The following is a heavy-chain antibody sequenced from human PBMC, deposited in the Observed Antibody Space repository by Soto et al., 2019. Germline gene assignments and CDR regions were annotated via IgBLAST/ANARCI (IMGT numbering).Heavy chain of an antibody. CDR3: AREYSSTVTGFDY. CDR1: GFTFSSYG. D-gene: IGHD4-17*01. J-gene: IGHJ4*02. Sequence: QVQLVESGGGVVQPGRSLRLSCAASGFTFSSYGMHWVRQAPGKGLEWVAVIWYDGSNKYYADSVKGRFTISRDNSKHTLYLQMNSLRAEDTAVYYCAREYSSTVTGFDYWGQGTLVTVSS. CDR2: IWYDGSNK. V-gene: IGHV3-33*01.